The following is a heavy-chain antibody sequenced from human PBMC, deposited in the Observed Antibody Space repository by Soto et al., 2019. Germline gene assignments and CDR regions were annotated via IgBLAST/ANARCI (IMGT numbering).Heavy chain of an antibody. J-gene: IGHJ4*02. CDR3: AKNPGYYYDSTGYHFDY. CDR2: IYSGGST. V-gene: IGHV3-23*03. CDR1: GFTFSSYA. Sequence: PGGSLRLSCAASGFTFSSYALSWVRQAPGKGLEWVSVIYSGGSTYYADSVKGRFTISRDNSKNTLYLQMNSLRAEDTAVYYCAKNPGYYYDSTGYHFDYWGQGTLVTVS. D-gene: IGHD3-22*01.